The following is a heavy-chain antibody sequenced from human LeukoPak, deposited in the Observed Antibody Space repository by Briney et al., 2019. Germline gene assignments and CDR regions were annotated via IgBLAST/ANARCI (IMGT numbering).Heavy chain of an antibody. CDR3: AGRRATVVPIDY. CDR1: GGSISSGGYS. V-gene: IGHV4-30-2*01. CDR2: IYQSGST. Sequence: PSQTLSLTCAVSGGSISSGGYSWGWLRQPPGKGLEGLGYIYQSGSTYYNPSLRSRVTISVDRSKSQFSLKLSSVTAATTAVNYCAGRRATVVPIDYWGQGTLVTVSS. D-gene: IGHD4-23*01. J-gene: IGHJ4*02.